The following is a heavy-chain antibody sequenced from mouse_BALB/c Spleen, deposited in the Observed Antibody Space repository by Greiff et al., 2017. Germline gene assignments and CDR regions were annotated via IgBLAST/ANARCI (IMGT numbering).Heavy chain of an antibody. Sequence: EVKLMESGGGLVQPGGSRKLSCAASGFTFSDYGMAWVRQAPGKGPEWVAFISNLAYSIYYADTVTGRFTISRENAKNTLYLEMSSLRSEDTAMYYCARDETSTMITTFAYWGQGTLVTVSA. CDR2: ISNLAYSI. D-gene: IGHD2-4*01. V-gene: IGHV5-15*02. CDR1: GFTFSDYG. J-gene: IGHJ3*01. CDR3: ARDETSTMITTFAY.